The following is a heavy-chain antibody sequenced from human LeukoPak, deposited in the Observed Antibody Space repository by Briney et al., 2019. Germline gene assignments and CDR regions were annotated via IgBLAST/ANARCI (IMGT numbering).Heavy chain of an antibody. V-gene: IGHV4-59*01. CDR1: GFTFSNYA. CDR2: IHFSGST. J-gene: IGHJ4*02. Sequence: GSLRLSCAASGFTFSNYAMSWVRQAPGKGLEWIGSIHFSGSTNYNPSLRSRVTISVDTSKNQLSLKLSSVTAADTAVYYCARDLGGIYFDYWGQGTLVTVSS. CDR3: ARDLGGIYFDY. D-gene: IGHD1-26*01.